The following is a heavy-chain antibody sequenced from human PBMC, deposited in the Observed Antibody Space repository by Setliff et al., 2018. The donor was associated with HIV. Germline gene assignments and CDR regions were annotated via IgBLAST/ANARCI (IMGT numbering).Heavy chain of an antibody. J-gene: IGHJ4*01. CDR1: GFTFSGSW. CDR2: INSDGRST. D-gene: IGHD6-13*01. V-gene: IGHV3-74*01. CDR3: ARGGASSLPLDY. Sequence: GGSLRLSCAASGFTFSGSWMHWVRQAPGEGLVWISRINSDGRSTIYADSVKGRFTISRDNAKNTLYLQMNSLRADDTAIYYCARGGASSLPLDYWGHGTLVTVSS.